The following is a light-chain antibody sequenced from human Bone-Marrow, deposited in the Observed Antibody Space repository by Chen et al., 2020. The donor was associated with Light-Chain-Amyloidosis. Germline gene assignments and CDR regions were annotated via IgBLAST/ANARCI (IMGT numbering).Light chain of an antibody. V-gene: IGKV3-20*01. Sequence: EIVLTQSPGTLSLSPGEGANVSCRASQTISSNYLTWYQQKFGQDPRLLIYGSSSRATGIPDRFTGSGSGTDFTLTINRLEPEDFAMYYCQQYGTSPLTFDGGTKVEIK. CDR2: GSS. CDR3: QQYGTSPLT. CDR1: QTISSNY. J-gene: IGKJ4*01.